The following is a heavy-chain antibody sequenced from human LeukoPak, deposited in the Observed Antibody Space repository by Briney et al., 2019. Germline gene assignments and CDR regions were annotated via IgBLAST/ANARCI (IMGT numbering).Heavy chain of an antibody. CDR1: GGSMSGSY. CDR2: IQSSGST. V-gene: IGHV4-4*07. Sequence: SETLSLTCTVFGGSMSGSYWSWIRQPAGKGLEWIGRIQSSGSTNYNPSLKSRVIISVDKSRNQFSLKVRSVTAADTAEYYCACTIAPAGSDAFDIWGQGTVVTVSS. D-gene: IGHD6-13*01. CDR3: ACTIAPAGSDAFDI. J-gene: IGHJ3*02.